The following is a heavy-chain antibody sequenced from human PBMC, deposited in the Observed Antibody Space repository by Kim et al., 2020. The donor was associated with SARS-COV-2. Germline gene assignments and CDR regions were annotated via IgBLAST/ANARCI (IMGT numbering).Heavy chain of an antibody. CDR2: IYHSGST. J-gene: IGHJ6*02. CDR1: GGSISSSNW. Sequence: SETLSLTCAVSGGSISSSNWWSWVRQPPGKGLEWIGEIYHSGSTNYNPSLKSRVTISVDKSKNQFSLKLSSVTAADTAVYYCAREGVTEVWGSYRPSYYYGMDVWGQGTTVTVSS. CDR3: AREGVTEVWGSYRPSYYYGMDV. V-gene: IGHV4-4*02. D-gene: IGHD3-16*02.